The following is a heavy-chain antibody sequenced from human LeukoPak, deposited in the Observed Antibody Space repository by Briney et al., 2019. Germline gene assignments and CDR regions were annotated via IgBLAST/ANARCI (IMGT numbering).Heavy chain of an antibody. J-gene: IGHJ6*02. CDR1: GGTFSSYA. CDR2: IIPIFGTT. Sequence: SLKLSCKASGGTFSSYAISWVRQAPGQGLEWMGGIIPIFGTTNYAQKFQSRVTITADESTSTAYMELSSLRSEDTAVYYCAGDRPPLDYYYYYGMDVWGQGTTVTVSS. CDR3: AGDRPPLDYYYYYGMDV. V-gene: IGHV1-69*01.